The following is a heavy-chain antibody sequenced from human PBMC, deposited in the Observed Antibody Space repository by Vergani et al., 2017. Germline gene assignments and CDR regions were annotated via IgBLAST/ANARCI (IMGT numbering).Heavy chain of an antibody. CDR2: ISGGGGAT. V-gene: IGHV3-23*01. D-gene: IGHD6-19*01. CDR3: AREASSGFYDYFDY. CDR1: GFNFNYYA. Sequence: EVQLLESGGGLVQPGGSLRLSCAASGFNFNYYAMSWVRQAPGTGLEWVSTISGGGGATYSADSVKGRFTISRDISKNTLYLQMNSLRAEDAALYYCAREASSGFYDYFDYWGQGTLVTVSS. J-gene: IGHJ4*02.